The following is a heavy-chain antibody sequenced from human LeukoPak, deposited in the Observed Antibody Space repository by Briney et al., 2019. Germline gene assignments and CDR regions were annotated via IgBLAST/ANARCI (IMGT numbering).Heavy chain of an antibody. J-gene: IGHJ3*01. CDR3: ARVASHGTGDALDL. CDR1: GFTFSSYD. D-gene: IGHD2-8*02. CDR2: IGTAGDT. V-gene: IGHV3-13*01. Sequence: GGSLRLSCAASGFTFSSYDMHWVRQATGKGLEWVSAIGTAGDTYYPGSVKGRFTISRENAKNSLYLQMNSLRAEDTAVYYCARVASHGTGDALDLWGQGTTVTVSS.